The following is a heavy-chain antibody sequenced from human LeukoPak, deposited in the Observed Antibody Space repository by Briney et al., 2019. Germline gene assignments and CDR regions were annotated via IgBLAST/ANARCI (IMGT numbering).Heavy chain of an antibody. D-gene: IGHD4/OR15-4a*01. V-gene: IGHV1-8*01. Sequence: ASVKVSCKASGYTFVNYDINWVRQATGQGFEWTGWMNPDSGNTGFAQNFQGRVTLTRDTSISTAYMELTSLRSEDTAVYYCARGFRGDRTMVAVSGRDYYYYYMDVWGEGSTVTVS. CDR3: ARGFRGDRTMVAVSGRDYYYYYMDV. J-gene: IGHJ6*03. CDR1: GYTFVNYD. CDR2: MNPDSGNT.